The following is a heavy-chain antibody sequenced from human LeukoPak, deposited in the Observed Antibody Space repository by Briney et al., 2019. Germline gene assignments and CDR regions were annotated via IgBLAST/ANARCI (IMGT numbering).Heavy chain of an antibody. D-gene: IGHD1-26*01. Sequence: GGSLRLSCAASGFTFSSYAMQWVRQAPGKGLEYVSAISSNGGSTLYANSVKGRFTISRDNSKNTLYLQMGSLRAEDMAVYYCARVDLLGYDYWGQGTLVTVSS. CDR1: GFTFSSYA. V-gene: IGHV3-64*01. J-gene: IGHJ4*02. CDR3: ARVDLLGYDY. CDR2: ISSNGGST.